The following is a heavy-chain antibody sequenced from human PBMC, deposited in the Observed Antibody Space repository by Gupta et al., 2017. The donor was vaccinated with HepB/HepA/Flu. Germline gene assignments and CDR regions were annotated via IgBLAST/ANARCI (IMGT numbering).Heavy chain of an antibody. Sequence: QVQLVQSGAEVMRPGASVKVSCKASGYSFIDHYIDWVRQAPGQGLEWMGRIHPKTGVANFAQNFHDRVTLTRDTSVRTVYMELSSLTSDDRAVYYGARDGHGNSPFSFDYWGQGTLVAVSS. CDR3: ARDGHGNSPFSFDY. J-gene: IGHJ4*02. D-gene: IGHD3-3*02. V-gene: IGHV1-2*06. CDR2: IHPKTGVA. CDR1: GYSFIDHY.